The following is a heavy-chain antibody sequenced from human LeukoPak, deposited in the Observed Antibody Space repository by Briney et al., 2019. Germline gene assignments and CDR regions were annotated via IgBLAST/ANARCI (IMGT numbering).Heavy chain of an antibody. Sequence: GASVKVSCKASGYTFTSYYMHWVRQAPGQGLEWMGIINPSGGSTSYAQKFQGRVTMTRDMSTSTVYMELSSLRSEDTAVYYCARMYSSSWYGLGAAFDYWGQGTLVTVSS. J-gene: IGHJ4*02. D-gene: IGHD6-13*01. V-gene: IGHV1-46*01. CDR3: ARMYSSSWYGLGAAFDY. CDR1: GYTFTSYY. CDR2: INPSGGST.